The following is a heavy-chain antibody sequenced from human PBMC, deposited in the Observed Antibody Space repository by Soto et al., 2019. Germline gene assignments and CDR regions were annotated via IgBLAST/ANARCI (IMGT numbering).Heavy chain of an antibody. CDR3: ARGNCGGDPGCDAFDI. CDR2: INAGNGNT. J-gene: IGHJ3*02. Sequence: ASVKVSCKASGYTFNSYAMHWVRQDPGQRLEWMGWINAGNGNTKYSQKFQGRVTITRDTSASTAYMELSSLRSEDTAVYYCARGNCGGDPGCDAFDIWGQGTMVTVSS. CDR1: GYTFNSYA. V-gene: IGHV1-3*01. D-gene: IGHD2-21*02.